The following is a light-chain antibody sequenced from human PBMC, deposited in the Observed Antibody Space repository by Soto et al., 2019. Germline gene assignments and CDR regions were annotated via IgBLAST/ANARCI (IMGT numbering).Light chain of an antibody. CDR1: QSVGSN. CDR3: LQNNEWPLT. CDR2: TAS. J-gene: IGKJ4*01. Sequence: ETVMTQSPATLSASPGDEATLSCRASQSVGSNVAWYRQKVGQGPRLLIYTASTRATGIPVRFSGSGAGTEFTLTISGLQSDDVATYDCLQNNEWPLTFGGGTKVEIK. V-gene: IGKV3D-15*01.